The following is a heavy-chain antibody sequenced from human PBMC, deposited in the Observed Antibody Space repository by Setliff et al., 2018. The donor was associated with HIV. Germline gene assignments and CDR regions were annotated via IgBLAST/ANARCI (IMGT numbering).Heavy chain of an antibody. D-gene: IGHD2-8*01. Sequence: ETLSLSCGASGISFGNHWMYWVRQAPGKGLVWVSRINADGSITDYADSVKGRFTISRDNAKNTLYMQMNSLRAEDTAVYYCARPYTVWVYGMDVWGQGTTVTVSS. CDR3: ARPYTVWVYGMDV. J-gene: IGHJ6*02. CDR2: INADGSIT. CDR1: GISFGNHW. V-gene: IGHV3-74*01.